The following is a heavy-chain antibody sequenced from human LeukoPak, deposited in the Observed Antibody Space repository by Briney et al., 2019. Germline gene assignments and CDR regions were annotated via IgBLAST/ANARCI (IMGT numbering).Heavy chain of an antibody. Sequence: ASVKVSCKASGGTFSSYAISWVRQAPGQGLEWMGGIIPIFGTANYAQKFQGRVTITADESTSTAYMELSSLRSEDTAVYYCARAGYSSSWYGYYYYYYMDVWGKGTTVTISS. J-gene: IGHJ6*03. CDR2: IIPIFGTA. CDR3: ARAGYSSSWYGYYYYYYMDV. D-gene: IGHD6-13*01. CDR1: GGTFSSYA. V-gene: IGHV1-69*13.